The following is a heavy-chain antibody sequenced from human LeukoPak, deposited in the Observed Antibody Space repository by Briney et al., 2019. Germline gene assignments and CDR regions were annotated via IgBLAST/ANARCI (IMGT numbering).Heavy chain of an antibody. CDR1: GGSISSYY. Sequence: SETLSLTCTVSGGSISSYYWSWIRQPAGKGLEWIGRIYTSGSTNYNPSLKSRVTMSVDTSKNQFSLKLSSVTAADTAVYYCARDRMIVVVESSNDAFDIWGQGTMVTVSS. CDR2: IYTSGST. CDR3: ARDRMIVVVESSNDAFDI. D-gene: IGHD3-22*01. V-gene: IGHV4-4*07. J-gene: IGHJ3*02.